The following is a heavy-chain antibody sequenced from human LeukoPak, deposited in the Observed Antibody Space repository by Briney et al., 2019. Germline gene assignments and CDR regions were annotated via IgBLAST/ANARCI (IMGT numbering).Heavy chain of an antibody. Sequence: SDTLSLTCAVYGGSFSGYYWSWIRQPPGKGLEWIGAINHSGSTNYNPSLKSRVTISVDTSKNQFSLTLGSVTAADTAVYYCASARIAVAGYWYFDLWGRGTLVTVSS. CDR2: INHSGST. CDR3: ASARIAVAGYWYFDL. D-gene: IGHD6-19*01. J-gene: IGHJ2*01. CDR1: GGSFSGYY. V-gene: IGHV4-34*01.